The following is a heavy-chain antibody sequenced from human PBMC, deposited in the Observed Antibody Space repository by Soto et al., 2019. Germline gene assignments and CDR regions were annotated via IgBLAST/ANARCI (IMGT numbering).Heavy chain of an antibody. D-gene: IGHD5-12*01. Sequence: PSQTLSLTCAISGDSVSSNTASWNWIRQSPSRGLEWLGRTYFRSKWYNDYAVSVKSRIIINPDTSNNQLSLQLNSVTPEDTAVYFCAKGDNLGPKTGYAFDPRGQGIMVTVSS. V-gene: IGHV6-1*01. J-gene: IGHJ5*02. CDR3: AKGDNLGPKTGYAFDP. CDR1: GDSVSSNTAS. CDR2: TYFRSKWYN.